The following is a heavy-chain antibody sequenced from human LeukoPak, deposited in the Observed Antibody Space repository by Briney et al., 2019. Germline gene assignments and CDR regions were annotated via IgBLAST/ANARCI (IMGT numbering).Heavy chain of an antibody. CDR1: GYSISSGYY. V-gene: IGHV4-38-2*02. J-gene: IGHJ4*02. Sequence: SETLSLTCTVSGYSISSGYYWGWIRQPPGKGLEWIGSIYHSGSTYYNPSLKSRVTISVDTSKNQFSLKLSSVTAADTAVYYCASFSGFGYWGQGTLVTVSS. D-gene: IGHD6-19*01. CDR3: ASFSGFGY. CDR2: IYHSGST.